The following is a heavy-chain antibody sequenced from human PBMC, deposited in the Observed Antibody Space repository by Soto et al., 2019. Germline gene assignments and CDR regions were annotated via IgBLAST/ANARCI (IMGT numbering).Heavy chain of an antibody. V-gene: IGHV3-23*04. D-gene: IGHD4-17*01. CDR1: GFTFDDYA. Sequence: EVQLVESGGGLVQPGRSLRLSCAASGFTFDDYAMHWVRQAPGKGLECVSAISGSGYTTYYADSVKGRFTISRDNSKKTLYLHMNNLKTEDTAVYYCASRYYGDYPDYYYGMDVWGQGTTVTVSS. J-gene: IGHJ6*02. CDR2: ISGSGYTT. CDR3: ASRYYGDYPDYYYGMDV.